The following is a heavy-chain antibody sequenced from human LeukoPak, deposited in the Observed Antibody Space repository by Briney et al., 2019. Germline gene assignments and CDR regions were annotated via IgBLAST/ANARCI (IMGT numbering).Heavy chain of an antibody. D-gene: IGHD3-10*01. Sequence: GGSLRLSCAASGFIFSSYGMHWVRQAPGKGLEWVAVIWYDGNNKYYADSVKGRFTISRDNSKNTLYLQMNSLRAEDTAVYYCARDTVPPMVRGVFGLLDYWGQGTLVTVSS. J-gene: IGHJ4*02. V-gene: IGHV3-33*01. CDR2: IWYDGNNK. CDR1: GFIFSSYG. CDR3: ARDTVPPMVRGVFGLLDY.